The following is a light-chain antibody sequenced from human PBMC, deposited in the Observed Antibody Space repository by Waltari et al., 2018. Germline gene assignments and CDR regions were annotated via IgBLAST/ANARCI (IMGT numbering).Light chain of an antibody. CDR1: SSNIGSNT. V-gene: IGLV1-44*01. Sequence: QPALTQPPSVSGPPGQTVTISCSGSSSNIGSNTVTWYQVLPGSAPRLVIHSIHQRPSAVPAGFSGARSGPSSSLAIGGLQSEDAADYYCGGGDDTLTGPYVFGSGTKV. J-gene: IGLJ1*01. CDR3: GGGDDTLTGPYV. CDR2: SIH.